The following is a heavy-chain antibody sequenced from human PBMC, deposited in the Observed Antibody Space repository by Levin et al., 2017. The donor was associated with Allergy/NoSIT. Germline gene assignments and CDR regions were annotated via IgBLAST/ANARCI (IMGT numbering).Heavy chain of an antibody. CDR1: GFTFSAYS. CDR2: ISSSTSVK. CDR3: ASHNDYLLSIDY. Sequence: GESLKISCAASGFTFSAYSMHWVRQAPGKGLEWVSFISSSTSVKDYSDSVKGRFTISRDNAKNSLYLDMNSLRAEDTAVYYCASHNDYLLSIDYWGQGTLVTVSS. D-gene: IGHD3-9*01. J-gene: IGHJ4*02. V-gene: IGHV3-48*01.